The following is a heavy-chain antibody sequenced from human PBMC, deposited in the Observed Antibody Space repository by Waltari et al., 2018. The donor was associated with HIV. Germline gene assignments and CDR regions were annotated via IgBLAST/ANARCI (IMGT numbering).Heavy chain of an antibody. CDR1: GVSFSAVW. Sequence: EVQLVESVGGLVKPGGSLRLSCAASGVSFSAVWLNWVRQAPGQGLEWVGQIKSKTEGWTTDYAAPVKGRFTISRDDSKNMLFLEMNSLNTDDTASYYCTVGKSSGYYWGQGTLVTVSS. CDR3: TVGKSSGYY. J-gene: IGHJ4*02. D-gene: IGHD3-22*01. V-gene: IGHV3-15*01. CDR2: IKSKTEGWTT.